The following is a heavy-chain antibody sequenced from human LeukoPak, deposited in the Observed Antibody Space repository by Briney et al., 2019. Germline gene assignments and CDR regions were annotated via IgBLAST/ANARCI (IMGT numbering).Heavy chain of an antibody. Sequence: PGGSLRLSCAASGFTFSSYAMSWVRQAPGKGLEWVSAISGSGGSTYYADSVKGRSTISRDNSKNTLYLQLNSLGAEDTAVYYCAKDKQWAFDYWGQGTLVTVSS. CDR1: GFTFSSYA. CDR3: AKDKQWAFDY. J-gene: IGHJ4*02. V-gene: IGHV3-23*01. D-gene: IGHD6-19*01. CDR2: ISGSGGST.